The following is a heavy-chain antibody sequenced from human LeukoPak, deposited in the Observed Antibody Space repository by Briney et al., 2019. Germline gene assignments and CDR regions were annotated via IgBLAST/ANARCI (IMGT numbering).Heavy chain of an antibody. J-gene: IGHJ4*02. CDR1: GFTFSSYS. D-gene: IGHD6-13*01. Sequence: TGGSLRLXCAASGFTFSSYSMNWVRQAPGKALEWVSSISSSSSYIYYADSVKGRFTISRDNAKNSLYLQMNSLRAEDTAVYYCARDGGIVAAAWGQGTLVTVSS. V-gene: IGHV3-21*01. CDR2: ISSSSSYI. CDR3: ARDGGIVAAA.